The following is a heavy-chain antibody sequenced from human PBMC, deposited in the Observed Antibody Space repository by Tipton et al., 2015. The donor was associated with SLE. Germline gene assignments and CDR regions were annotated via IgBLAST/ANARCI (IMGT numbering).Heavy chain of an antibody. J-gene: IGHJ3*02. CDR2: IYYSGST. CDR1: GGSISSYY. V-gene: IGHV4-59*08. Sequence: LRLSCTVSGGSISSYYWSWIRQPPGKGLEWIGYIYYSGSTNYNPSLKSRVTISVDTSKNQFSLKLSSVTAADTAVYYCARLRWGMATIFDAFDIWGQGTMVTVSS. CDR3: ARLRWGMATIFDAFDI. D-gene: IGHD5-24*01.